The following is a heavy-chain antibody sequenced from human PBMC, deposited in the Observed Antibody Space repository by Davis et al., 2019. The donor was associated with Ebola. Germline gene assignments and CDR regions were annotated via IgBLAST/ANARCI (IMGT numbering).Heavy chain of an antibody. CDR1: GGTFSSYA. J-gene: IGHJ4*02. V-gene: IGHV1-69*04. Sequence: SVKVSCKASGGTFSSYAISWVRQAPGQGLEWMGRIIPILGIANYAQKFQGRVTITADKSTSTACMELSSLGSEDTAVYYCARDIVGADWGQGTLVTVSS. CDR2: IIPILGIA. CDR3: ARDIVGAD. D-gene: IGHD1-26*01.